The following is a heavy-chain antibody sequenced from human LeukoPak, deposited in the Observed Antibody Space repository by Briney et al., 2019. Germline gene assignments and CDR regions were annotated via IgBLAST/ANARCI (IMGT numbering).Heavy chain of an antibody. CDR2: IYYTGTT. J-gene: IGHJ6*02. CDR1: GGSLNNYY. Sequence: SETLSLTCTVSGGSLNNYYWSWIRQPPGKALEWIGYIYYTGTTKYNPSLKSRATISLDTSKNQFPLKLTSVTAADTALFFCARGYDIDVWGQGTTVTVSS. CDR3: ARGYDIDV. V-gene: IGHV4-59*01.